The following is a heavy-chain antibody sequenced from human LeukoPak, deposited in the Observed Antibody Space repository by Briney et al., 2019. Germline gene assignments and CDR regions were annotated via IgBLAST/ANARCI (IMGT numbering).Heavy chain of an antibody. D-gene: IGHD3-22*01. CDR2: IWYDGSNK. CDR3: ARDPAFGHSPPPYYDSSGYYPEYYFDY. Sequence: QAGGSLRLSCAASGFTFSSYGMHWVRQAPGKGLEWVAVIWYDGSNKYYADSVKGRFTISRDNSKNTLYLQMNSLRAEDTAVYYCARDPAFGHSPPPYYDSSGYYPEYYFDYWGQGTLVTVSS. V-gene: IGHV3-33*01. J-gene: IGHJ4*02. CDR1: GFTFSSYG.